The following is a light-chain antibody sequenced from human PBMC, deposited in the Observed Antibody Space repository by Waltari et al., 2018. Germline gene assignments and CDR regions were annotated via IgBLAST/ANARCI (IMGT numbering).Light chain of an antibody. CDR1: SSNIGAGYD. Sequence: QSVLTQPPSVSGAPGQRVTISCTGSSSNIGAGYDVHWYQQLPGTAPNLLIYGNSNRPSGVPDRFSGSKSGTSASLAITGLQAEDEADDYCQSYDSSLSGSGVFGGGTKLTVL. V-gene: IGLV1-40*01. J-gene: IGLJ2*01. CDR3: QSYDSSLSGSGV. CDR2: GNS.